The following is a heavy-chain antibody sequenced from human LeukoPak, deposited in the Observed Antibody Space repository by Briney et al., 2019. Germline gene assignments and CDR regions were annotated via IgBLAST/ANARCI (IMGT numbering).Heavy chain of an antibody. J-gene: IGHJ6*02. V-gene: IGHV1-69*01. D-gene: IGHD6-13*01. CDR3: ASSAAAGPKVYYGMDV. CDR2: IIPIFGTA. CDR1: GGTFSSYA. Sequence: SVKVSCKASGGTFSSYAISWVRQAPGQGLEWMGGIIPIFGTANYAQKFQGRVTITADESTSTAYMELSSLRSEDTAVYYCASSAAAGPKVYYGMDVWGQGTTVTVSS.